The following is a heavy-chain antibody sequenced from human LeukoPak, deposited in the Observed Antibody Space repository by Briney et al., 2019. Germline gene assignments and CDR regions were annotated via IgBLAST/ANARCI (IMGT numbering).Heavy chain of an antibody. V-gene: IGHV4-59*08. CDR2: MSYSGST. CDR1: GDSITSYY. Sequence: SETVSLTCTVSGDSITSYYWSWIRQPPGKGLEWIGSMSYSGSTNYNPSLKSRVTMSVDTTKNQFSLRLNSVTAADTAVYYCARRRAEGGSNGHYNWFDPWGQGTLVTVSS. D-gene: IGHD6-13*01. J-gene: IGHJ5*02. CDR3: ARRRAEGGSNGHYNWFDP.